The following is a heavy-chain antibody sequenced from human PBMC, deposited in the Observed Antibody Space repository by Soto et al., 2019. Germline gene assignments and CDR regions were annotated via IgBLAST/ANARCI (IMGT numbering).Heavy chain of an antibody. CDR1: GYTFTSYG. CDR2: ISAYNGNT. D-gene: IGHD2-15*01. CDR3: AREKRDYCSGGSCYSAFDY. Sequence: QVQLVQSGAEVKKPGASVKVSCKASGYTFTSYGISWVRQAPGQGLEWMGWISAYNGNTNYAQKLQGRVTMTTDTATSTAYMELRSLRSDDTAVYYCAREKRDYCSGGSCYSAFDYWGQGTLVTVSS. V-gene: IGHV1-18*04. J-gene: IGHJ4*02.